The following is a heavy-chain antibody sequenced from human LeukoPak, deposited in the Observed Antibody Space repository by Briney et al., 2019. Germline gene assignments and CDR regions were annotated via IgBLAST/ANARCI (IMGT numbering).Heavy chain of an antibody. J-gene: IGHJ5*01. Sequence: SETLSLTCTVSGGSISSSSYYWGWIRQPPGKGLEWIGSIYYSGSTYYNPSLKSRVTISVDTSKNQFSLKLSSVTAADTAVYYCARMGGAADSWGQGTLVTVSS. CDR2: IYYSGST. D-gene: IGHD3-16*01. V-gene: IGHV4-39*07. CDR3: ARMGGAADS. CDR1: GGSISSSSYY.